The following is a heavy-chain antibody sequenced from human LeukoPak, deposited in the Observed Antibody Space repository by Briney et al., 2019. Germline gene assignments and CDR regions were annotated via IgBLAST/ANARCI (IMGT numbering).Heavy chain of an antibody. D-gene: IGHD3-9*01. CDR1: GFTFSSYG. V-gene: IGHV3-30*02. J-gene: IGHJ4*02. CDR3: AKVDILTGYFPLGY. CDR2: IRYDGSNK. Sequence: GGSLRLSCAASGFTFSSYGMHWVRQAPGKGLEWVAFIRYDGSNKYYADSVKGRFTISRDNSKNTLYLQMNSLGAEDTTVYYCAKVDILTGYFPLGYWGQGTLVTVSS.